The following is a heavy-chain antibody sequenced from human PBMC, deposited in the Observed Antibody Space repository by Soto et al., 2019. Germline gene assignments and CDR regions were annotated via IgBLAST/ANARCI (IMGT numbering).Heavy chain of an antibody. V-gene: IGHV3-74*01. Sequence: PGGSLRLSCTASGFTFNTHWMHWVRQAPGKGLVWVSRIYFDGITTNYADSLKGRLTVSRDNAKNTLYLHVNTLRDEDTAVYYCARGGAMGVDYWGQGTLVTVSS. J-gene: IGHJ4*02. D-gene: IGHD1-26*01. CDR1: GFTFNTHW. CDR2: IYFDGITT. CDR3: ARGGAMGVDY.